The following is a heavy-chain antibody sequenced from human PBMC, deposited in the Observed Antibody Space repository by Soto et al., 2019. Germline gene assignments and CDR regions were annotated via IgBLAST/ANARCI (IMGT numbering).Heavy chain of an antibody. CDR2: INHSGST. V-gene: IGHV4-34*01. D-gene: IGHD3-3*01. Sequence: SETLSLTCAVYGGSFSGYYWSWIRQPPGKGLEWIGEINHSGSTNYNPSLKSRVTISVDTSKNQFSLKLSSVTAADTAVYYCAREGTLRFLEWFNVNWFDPWGQGTLVTVSS. CDR3: AREGTLRFLEWFNVNWFDP. CDR1: GGSFSGYY. J-gene: IGHJ5*02.